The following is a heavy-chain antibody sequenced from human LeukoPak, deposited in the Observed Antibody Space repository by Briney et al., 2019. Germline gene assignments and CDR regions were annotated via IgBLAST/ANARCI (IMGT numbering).Heavy chain of an antibody. D-gene: IGHD4-17*01. CDR2: IKEDGHEK. J-gene: IGHJ4*02. CDR3: ARHGYYVFDY. V-gene: IGHV3-7*01. CDR1: GFTFSSHW. Sequence: GGSLRLSCAGSGFTFSSHWMGWVRQAPGKGLEWLANIKEDGHEKYYVDSVQGRFTIYRDNAKNSLFLQMDSLRAEDTAVYFCARHGYYVFDYWGQGTLVTVSS.